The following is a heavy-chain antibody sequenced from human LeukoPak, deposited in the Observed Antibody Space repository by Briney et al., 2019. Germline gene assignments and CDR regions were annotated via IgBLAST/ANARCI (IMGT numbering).Heavy chain of an antibody. CDR1: GFTFSSYE. V-gene: IGHV3-48*03. D-gene: IGHD6-19*01. CDR3: ARDSGGSSGWNRFDY. CDR2: ISSSGSTI. J-gene: IGHJ4*02. Sequence: GGSLRLACAASGFTFSSYEMNWVRQAPGKGLEWVSYISSSGSTIYYADSVKGRFTISRDNAKNSPYLQMNSLRAEDTAVYYCARDSGGSSGWNRFDYWGQGTLVTVSS.